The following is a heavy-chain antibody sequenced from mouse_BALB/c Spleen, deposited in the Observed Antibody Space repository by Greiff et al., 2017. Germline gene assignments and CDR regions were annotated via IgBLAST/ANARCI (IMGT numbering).Heavy chain of an antibody. CDR2: ISYSGST. D-gene: IGHD4-1*01. J-gene: IGHJ2*01. CDR1: GSSITSDYA. CDR3: ASLTGTLYFDY. V-gene: IGHV3-2*02. Sequence: EVQRVESGPGLVKPSQSLSLTCTVTGSSITSDYAWNWIRQFPGNKLEWMGYISYSGSTSYNPSLKSRISITRDTSKNQFFLQLNSVTTEDTATYYCASLTGTLYFDYWGQGTTLTVSS.